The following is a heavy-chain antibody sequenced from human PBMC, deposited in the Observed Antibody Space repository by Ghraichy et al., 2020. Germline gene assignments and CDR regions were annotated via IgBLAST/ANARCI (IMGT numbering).Heavy chain of an antibody. CDR1: GASISSGSYY. CDR3: ARGWYTGGTDAFDI. D-gene: IGHD1-26*01. Sequence: SQTLSLTCSVPGASISSGSYYWNWIRQPAGKGLEWIGRIYSSGSTDYNPSLKSRVTMAVDTSKNQFSLKVTSVTASDTAVYYCARGWYTGGTDAFDIWGQGKMVTVSS. V-gene: IGHV4-61*02. CDR2: IYSSGST. J-gene: IGHJ3*02.